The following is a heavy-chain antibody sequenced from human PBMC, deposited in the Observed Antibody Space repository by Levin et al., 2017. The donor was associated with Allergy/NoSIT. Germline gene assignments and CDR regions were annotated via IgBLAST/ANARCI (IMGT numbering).Heavy chain of an antibody. J-gene: IGHJ2*01. CDR2: IHWDDNK. V-gene: IGHV2-5*02. CDR3: ARRQPDGHFDL. Sequence: ESGPTLVKPTQTLTLTCTFSGFSLKSNGVGVGWIRQPPGKALEWLALIHWDDNKRYSPSLESRLTIIKDTSKNQVVLIVTNMDPEDTATYYCARRQPDGHFDLWGRGTLVTVSS. CDR1: GFSLKSNGVG.